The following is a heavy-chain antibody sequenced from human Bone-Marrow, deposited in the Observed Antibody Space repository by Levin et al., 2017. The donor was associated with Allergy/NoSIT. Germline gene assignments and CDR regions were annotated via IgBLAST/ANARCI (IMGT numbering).Heavy chain of an antibody. CDR1: GFTFSDYY. CDR2: SRNKANSYTT. J-gene: IGHJ4*02. V-gene: IGHV3-72*01. D-gene: IGHD3-22*01. Sequence: GESLKISCATSGFTFSDYYMDWVRQAPGKGLEWVGRSRNKANSYTTEYAASMTGRFTISRDDSENSLYLQMNSLKSEDTAVYYCARVSAGYHYYFDSWGQGTLVTVSS. CDR3: ARVSAGYHYYFDS.